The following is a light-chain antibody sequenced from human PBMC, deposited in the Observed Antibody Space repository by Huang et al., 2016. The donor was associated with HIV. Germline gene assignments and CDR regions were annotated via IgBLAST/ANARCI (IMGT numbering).Light chain of an antibody. V-gene: IGKV4-1*01. CDR1: QSVLFSSNKKNY. Sequence: DIVMTQSPDSLAVSLGERATINCKSNQSVLFSSNKKNYLAWYQQKPRQPPKLLIYWASTRESGVPDRFSGSGSGTDFTLTISSLQAEDVAVYYCQQYYSTPHFGQGTKLEIK. CDR3: QQYYSTPH. CDR2: WAS. J-gene: IGKJ2*01.